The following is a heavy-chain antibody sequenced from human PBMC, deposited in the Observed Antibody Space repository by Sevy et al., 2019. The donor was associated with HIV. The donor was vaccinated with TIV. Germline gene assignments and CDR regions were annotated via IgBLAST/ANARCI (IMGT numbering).Heavy chain of an antibody. CDR3: VRDGLASATDFDY. J-gene: IGHJ4*02. V-gene: IGHV3-7*01. CDR1: GFTFSNYW. Sequence: GGSLRLSCEVSGFTFSNYWMTWVRQAPGKGLGWVANIKEDGSDKSHGDSVKGGSSRSRDNAKKSLFLQMDSLRAEDTAGYYCVRDGLASATDFDYWGQGTLVTGSS. D-gene: IGHD2-15*01. CDR2: IKEDGSDK.